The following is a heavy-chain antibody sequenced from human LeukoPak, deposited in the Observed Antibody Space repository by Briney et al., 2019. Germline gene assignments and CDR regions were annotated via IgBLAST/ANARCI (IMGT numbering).Heavy chain of an antibody. J-gene: IGHJ3*02. Sequence: ASVNVSCKASVYTFTSYYMHWVRQAPGQGLEWMGIINPSGGSTSYAQKFQGRVTMTRDTSTSTVYMELSSLRSEDTAVYYCARVLSGSYVNSAFDIWGQGTMVTVSS. D-gene: IGHD1-26*01. CDR1: VYTFTSYY. V-gene: IGHV1-46*01. CDR2: INPSGGST. CDR3: ARVLSGSYVNSAFDI.